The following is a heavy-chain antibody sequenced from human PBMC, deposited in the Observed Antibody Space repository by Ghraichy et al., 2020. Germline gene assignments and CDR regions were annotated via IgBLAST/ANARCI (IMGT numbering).Heavy chain of an antibody. CDR3: ARGSGDYGFDY. CDR1: GFTFSSYD. D-gene: IGHD4-17*01. CDR2: IGTAGDT. Sequence: GGSLRLSCAASGFTFSSYDMPWVRQATGKGLEWVSAIGTAGDTYYPGSVKGRFTISRENAKNSLYLQMNSLRAGDTAVYYCARGSGDYGFDYWGQGTLVTVSS. J-gene: IGHJ4*02. V-gene: IGHV3-13*01.